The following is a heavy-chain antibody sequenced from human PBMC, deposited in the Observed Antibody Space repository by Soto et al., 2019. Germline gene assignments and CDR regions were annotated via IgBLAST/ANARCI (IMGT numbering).Heavy chain of an antibody. CDR3: ARSSFYYSSGSYGLDY. CDR1: GFTVSSNY. D-gene: IGHD3-10*01. V-gene: IGHV3-66*01. CDR2: IYSGGST. Sequence: GGSLRLSCAASGFTVSSNYMSWVRQAPGKGLEWVSVIYSGGSTYYADSVKGRFIISRDNSKNTLYLQMSSLRAEDTAVYYCARSSFYYSSGSYGLDYWGQGSLVTVSS. J-gene: IGHJ4*02.